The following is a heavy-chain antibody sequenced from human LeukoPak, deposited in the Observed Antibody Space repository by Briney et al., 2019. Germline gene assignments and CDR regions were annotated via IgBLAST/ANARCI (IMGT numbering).Heavy chain of an antibody. CDR3: ARKNYEFWSGYYPSYYYYYMDV. CDR2: MNPNSGNT. J-gene: IGHJ6*03. CDR1: GYTFTSYD. V-gene: IGHV1-8*01. D-gene: IGHD3-3*01. Sequence: GASVKVSCKASGYTFTSYDINWVRQATGQGLEWMGWMNPNSGNTGYAQKFQGRVTMTRSTSISTAYMELSSLRSEDTAVYYCARKNYEFWSGYYPSYYYYYMDVWGKGTTVTVSS.